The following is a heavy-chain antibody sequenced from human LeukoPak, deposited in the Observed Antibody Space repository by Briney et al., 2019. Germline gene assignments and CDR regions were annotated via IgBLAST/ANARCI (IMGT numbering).Heavy chain of an antibody. CDR1: GGSISSYY. CDR3: ARTTEGGYTYDYFYYYYMDV. Sequence: SETPSLTCTVSGGSISSYYWSWIRQPAGKGLEWIGRIYTTGSTNYNPSLKSRVTISVDTSKNQFSLKLSSVTAADTAVYYCARTTEGGYTYDYFYYYYMDVWGKGTTVTISS. CDR2: IYTTGST. D-gene: IGHD5-18*01. V-gene: IGHV4-4*07. J-gene: IGHJ6*03.